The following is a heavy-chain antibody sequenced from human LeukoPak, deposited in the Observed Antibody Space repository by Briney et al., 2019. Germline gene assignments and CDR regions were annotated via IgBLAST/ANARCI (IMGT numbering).Heavy chain of an antibody. CDR3: ARDGYSSSWYALDY. CDR1: GFTFSSYA. V-gene: IGHV3-23*01. CDR2: ISGSGGST. D-gene: IGHD6-13*01. J-gene: IGHJ4*02. Sequence: GGSLRLSCAASGFTFSSYAVSWVRQAPGKGLEWVSAISGSGGSTYYADSVKGRFTISRDNSKNTLYLQMNSLRAEDTAVYYCARDGYSSSWYALDYWGQGTLVTVSS.